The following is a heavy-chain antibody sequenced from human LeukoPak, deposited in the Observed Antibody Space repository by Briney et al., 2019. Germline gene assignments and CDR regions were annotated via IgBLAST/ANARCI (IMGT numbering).Heavy chain of an antibody. CDR1: GFTFNTYA. Sequence: GGSLRLSCGASGFTFNTYAMSWVRQAPGKGLEWVSLIGGSGGSTYYADSVKGRFTISRDISKNTLYLQMNSLRAEDTAVYYCAKSTVQWELGFWGQGTLVTVSS. D-gene: IGHD1-26*01. J-gene: IGHJ4*02. V-gene: IGHV3-23*01. CDR3: AKSTVQWELGF. CDR2: IGGSGGST.